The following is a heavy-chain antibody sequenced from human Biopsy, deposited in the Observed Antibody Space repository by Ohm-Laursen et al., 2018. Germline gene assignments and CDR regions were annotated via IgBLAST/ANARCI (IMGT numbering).Heavy chain of an antibody. D-gene: IGHD2-15*01. CDR3: GNEVHGRDY. CDR2: INQSGRT. Sequence: SQTLSPTCEVYGKTFSDYYWSWIRQPPGKGLEWIGQINQSGRTNYNPSLKSRVNISADNSNNQFSLKLTSVTSADTAVYFCGNEVHGRDYWGLGALVTVSS. CDR1: GKTFSDYY. V-gene: IGHV4-34*08. J-gene: IGHJ4*02.